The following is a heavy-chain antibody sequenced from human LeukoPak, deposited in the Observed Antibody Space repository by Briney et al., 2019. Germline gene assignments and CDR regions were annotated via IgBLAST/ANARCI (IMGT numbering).Heavy chain of an antibody. Sequence: PGRSLRLSCAASGFTFSGYGMHWVRQAPDKGLEWVAVIWYDGNNKYYADSVKGRFTISRDNSKNTLYLQMNSLRAEDTAVYYCAKGWGYTTMVSYYFDYWGQGALVTVSS. CDR3: AKGWGYTTMVSYYFDY. J-gene: IGHJ4*02. V-gene: IGHV3-33*06. D-gene: IGHD5-18*01. CDR2: IWYDGNNK. CDR1: GFTFSGYG.